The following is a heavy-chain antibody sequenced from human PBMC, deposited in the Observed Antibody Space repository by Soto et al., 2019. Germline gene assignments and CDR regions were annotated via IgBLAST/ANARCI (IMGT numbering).Heavy chain of an antibody. CDR3: AKDSPLNGRYQDFEC. Sequence: EVQVLESGGGLVQPGGSLRLSCAASGFTFSSFAMAWVRQAPGKGLEWVSAITPNGDYTLYAASVKGRFTISRDNSKNTLFLQMNSLGAEDTALYFCAKDSPLNGRYQDFECWGQGTLVTVSS. CDR2: ITPNGDYT. V-gene: IGHV3-23*01. D-gene: IGHD1-26*01. CDR1: GFTFSSFA. J-gene: IGHJ4*02.